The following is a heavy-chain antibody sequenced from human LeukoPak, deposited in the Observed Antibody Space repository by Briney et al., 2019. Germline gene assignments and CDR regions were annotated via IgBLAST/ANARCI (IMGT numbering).Heavy chain of an antibody. CDR1: GFTFSSYS. V-gene: IGHV3-48*04. Sequence: GGSLGLSCAASGFTFSSYSMNWVRQAPGKGLEWVSYISSSSSTIYYADSVKGRFTISRDNAKNSLYLQMNSLRAEDTAVYYCARDRATVLHDYWGQGTLVTVSS. D-gene: IGHD2/OR15-2a*01. CDR2: ISSSSSTI. J-gene: IGHJ4*02. CDR3: ARDRATVLHDY.